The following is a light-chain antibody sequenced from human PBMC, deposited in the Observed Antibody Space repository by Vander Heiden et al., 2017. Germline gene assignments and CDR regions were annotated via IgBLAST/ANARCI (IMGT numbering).Light chain of an antibody. V-gene: IGLV1-40*01. CDR3: QSYDSSLSGSWV. CDR2: GNS. J-gene: IGLJ3*02. Sequence: QSVLTPPPSVSGAPGQRVTISCTGSSSNIGAGYHVHWSHQLPRTAPKLLIYGNSNRPSGVPDRFSGSKSGTSVSLAITGLQAEDEADYYCQSYDSSLSGSWVLGGGPKL. CDR1: SSNIGAGYH.